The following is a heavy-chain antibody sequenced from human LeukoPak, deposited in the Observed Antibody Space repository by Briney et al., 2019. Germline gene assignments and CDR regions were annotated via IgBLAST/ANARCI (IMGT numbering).Heavy chain of an antibody. CDR1: GYFISNGYY. CDR2: IHHSGHT. J-gene: IGHJ6*03. Sequence: SETLSLTCSVSGYFISNGYYWGWIRQSPGQGLEWIGSIHHSGHTYYNPSLKSRVTISVDTSKNEFSLKLNSVTAADTAVYYCARKDYYYYYMDVWGKGTTVTVSS. V-gene: IGHV4-38-2*02. CDR3: ARKDYYYYYMDV.